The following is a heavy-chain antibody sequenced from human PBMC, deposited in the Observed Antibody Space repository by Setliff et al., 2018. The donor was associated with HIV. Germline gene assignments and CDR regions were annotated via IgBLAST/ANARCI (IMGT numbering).Heavy chain of an antibody. Sequence: ASETLSLTCIVSGGSINSTSYYWGWIRQPPGQGLEWIGSFYYSGDTFYNTSLKTRITISVDTSKNHLYLKVSSLTAADTAVYYCARAPYYYYRGLAVYYFDYWGQGTLVTVSS. V-gene: IGHV4-39*07. CDR1: GGSINSTSYY. J-gene: IGHJ4*02. CDR2: FYYSGDT. CDR3: ARAPYYYYRGLAVYYFDY. D-gene: IGHD3-10*01.